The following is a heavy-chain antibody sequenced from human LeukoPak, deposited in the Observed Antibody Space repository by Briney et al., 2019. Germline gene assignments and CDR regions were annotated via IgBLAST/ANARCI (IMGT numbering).Heavy chain of an antibody. CDR1: GASISTYY. Sequence: PSETLSLTCTVSGASISTYYWSWIRQPPGKGLEWIGYLYYSGSTTYSPSLKSRVTMSVDTSKNQFSLKLSSVTAADTAVYYCARAQQQGHIVVVVAAPYGDYYDYWGQGTLVTVSS. CDR3: ARAQQQGHIVVVVAAPYGDYYDY. CDR2: LYYSGST. J-gene: IGHJ4*02. D-gene: IGHD2-15*01. V-gene: IGHV4-59*12.